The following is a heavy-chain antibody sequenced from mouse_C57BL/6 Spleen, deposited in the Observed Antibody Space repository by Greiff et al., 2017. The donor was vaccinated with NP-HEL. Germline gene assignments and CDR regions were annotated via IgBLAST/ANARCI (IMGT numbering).Heavy chain of an antibody. CDR1: GYTFTSYW. Sequence: VQLQQSGAELVKPGASVKMSCKASGYTFTSYWITWVKQRPGQGLEWIGDIYPGSGSTNYNEKFKSKATLTVDTSSSTAYMQLSSLTSEDSAVYYGARRIYYDYDGWYFDVWGTGTTVTVSS. CDR2: IYPGSGST. J-gene: IGHJ1*03. V-gene: IGHV1-55*01. D-gene: IGHD2-4*01. CDR3: ARRIYYDYDGWYFDV.